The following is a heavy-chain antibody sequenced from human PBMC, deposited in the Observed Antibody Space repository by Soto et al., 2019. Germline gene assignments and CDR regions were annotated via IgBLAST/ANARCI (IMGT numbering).Heavy chain of an antibody. D-gene: IGHD1-1*01. CDR1: GFTFSSYG. V-gene: IGHV3-30*18. CDR2: ISYDGSNK. CDR3: AKQEGVGYNYGHFAY. J-gene: IGHJ4*02. Sequence: QVQLVESGGGVVQPGRSLRLSCAASGFTFSSYGIHWVRQAPGKGLEWVAVISYDGSNKYYADSVKGRFTISRDNSKNTLYLQMNSLRAEDTAVYYCAKQEGVGYNYGHFAYWGQGTLVTVSS.